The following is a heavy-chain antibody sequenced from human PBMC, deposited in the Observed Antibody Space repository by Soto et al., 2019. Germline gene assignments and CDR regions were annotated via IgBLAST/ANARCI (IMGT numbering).Heavy chain of an antibody. J-gene: IGHJ6*03. V-gene: IGHV3-15*01. CDR3: TTGYDFWSGYLGPYYYYYMDV. D-gene: IGHD3-3*01. CDR2: IKSKTDGGTT. CDR1: GFTFSNAW. Sequence: GGSLRLSCAASGFTFSNAWMSWVRQAPGKGLEWVGRIKSKTDGGTTDYAAPVKGRFTISRDDSKNTLYLQMNSLKTEDTAVYYCTTGYDFWSGYLGPYYYYYMDVWGKGTTVTVSS.